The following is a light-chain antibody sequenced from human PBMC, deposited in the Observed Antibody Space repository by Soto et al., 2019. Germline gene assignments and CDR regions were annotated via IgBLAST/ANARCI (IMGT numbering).Light chain of an antibody. CDR3: ETWDSNTWV. CDR1: SGHSNHI. CDR2: LESTGSY. J-gene: IGLJ3*02. Sequence: QLVLTQSSSASASLGSSVKLTCTLNSGHSNHIIAWHQQQPGKAPRYLMKLESTGSYKKGSGVPHRFSGSSSGADRYLTISNLQFEDEADYYCETWDSNTWVFGGGTKLTVL. V-gene: IGLV4-60*02.